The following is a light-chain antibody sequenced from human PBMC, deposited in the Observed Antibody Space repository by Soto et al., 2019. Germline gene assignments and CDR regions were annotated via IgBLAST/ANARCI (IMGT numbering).Light chain of an antibody. Sequence: IQMTQSPSSLSASVGDRVTITCRASQSISSYLNWYQQKPGKAPKLLIYAASSLQSGVPSRFSGSGSGTDFTLTISSLQPEDFATYYCQQSYSTLRTFGQGTTVDIK. CDR1: QSISSY. J-gene: IGKJ1*01. CDR2: AAS. V-gene: IGKV1-39*01. CDR3: QQSYSTLRT.